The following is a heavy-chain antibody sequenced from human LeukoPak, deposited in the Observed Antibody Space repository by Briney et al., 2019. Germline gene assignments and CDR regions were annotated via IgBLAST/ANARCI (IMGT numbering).Heavy chain of an antibody. CDR2: INAGNGNT. CDR3: ARDTKAAYYDFWSGYYTGSYFDY. J-gene: IGHJ4*02. V-gene: IGHV1-3*01. CDR1: GYTFTSYA. Sequence: ASVKVSCKASGYTFTSYAMHWVRQAPGQRLEWMGWINAGNGNTKYSQKFQGRVTITRDTSASTAYMELSSLRSEDTAVYYCARDTKAAYYDFWSGYYTGSYFDYWGQGILVTVSS. D-gene: IGHD3-3*01.